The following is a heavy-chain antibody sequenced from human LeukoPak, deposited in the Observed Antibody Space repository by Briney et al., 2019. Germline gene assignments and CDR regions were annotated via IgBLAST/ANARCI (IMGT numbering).Heavy chain of an antibody. Sequence: QPGGSLRLSCAASGFTFSSYGMHWVRQAPGKGLEWVAVISYDGSNKYYADSVKGRFTISRDNSKNTLYLQMNCLRAEDTAVYYCAEVMATSTTWGQGTLVTVSS. D-gene: IGHD5-24*01. V-gene: IGHV3-30*03. CDR2: ISYDGSNK. CDR1: GFTFSSYG. CDR3: AEVMATSTT. J-gene: IGHJ5*02.